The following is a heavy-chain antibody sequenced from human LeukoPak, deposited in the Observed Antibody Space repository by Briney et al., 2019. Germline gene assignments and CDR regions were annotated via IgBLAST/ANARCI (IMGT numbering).Heavy chain of an antibody. V-gene: IGHV3-30-3*01. CDR1: GFTFSSYA. D-gene: IGHD2-2*01. CDR3: AREYTDLVPAAIFVY. CDR2: ISYDGSNK. Sequence: GGSLRLSCAASGFTFSSYAMHWVRQAPGKGLEWVAVISYDGSNKYYADSVKGRFTISRDDSKNTLYLQMNSLRAEDTAVYYCAREYTDLVPAAIFVYWGQGTLVTASS. J-gene: IGHJ4*02.